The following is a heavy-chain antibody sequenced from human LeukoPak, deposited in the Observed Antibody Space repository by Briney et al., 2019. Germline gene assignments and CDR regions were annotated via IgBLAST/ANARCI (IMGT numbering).Heavy chain of an antibody. Sequence: GGSLRLSCVASGFTFDDYAMHWVRQAPGKGLEWVSGITGNSDSTGYADSVKGRFTISRDNAKNSLFLQMNSLTAEDTALYYCAKGLYYDILTGNWFDPWGQGTLVIVSS. CDR1: GFTFDDYA. D-gene: IGHD3-9*01. J-gene: IGHJ5*02. V-gene: IGHV3-9*01. CDR2: ITGNSDST. CDR3: AKGLYYDILTGNWFDP.